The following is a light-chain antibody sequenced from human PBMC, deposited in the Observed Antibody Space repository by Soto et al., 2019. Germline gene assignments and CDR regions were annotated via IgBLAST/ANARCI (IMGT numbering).Light chain of an antibody. CDR2: DTS. CDR3: QQYGTSEII. CDR1: QSVLYSSNNKNY. V-gene: IGKV4-1*01. Sequence: DIVMTQSPDSLAVSLGERATINCKSSQSVLYSSNNKNYAAWYQQKSGQAPRLLIYDTSSRVTGIPDRFSGSGSGTDFTLTISRLEPEDFAVFYCQQYGTSEIIFGQGTRQEIK. J-gene: IGKJ5*01.